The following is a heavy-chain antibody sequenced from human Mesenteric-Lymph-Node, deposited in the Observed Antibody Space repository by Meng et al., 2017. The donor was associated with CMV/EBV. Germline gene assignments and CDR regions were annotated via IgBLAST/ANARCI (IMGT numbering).Heavy chain of an antibody. J-gene: IGHJ4*02. D-gene: IGHD4-23*01. Sequence: QVHLQHWGAGLLKPSETLSLTCAVYGGSFSGYYWSWIRQPPGKGLEWIGEINHSGSTNYNPSLKSRVTISVDTSKNQFSLKLSSVTAADTAVYYCARHQRWLKSEGGFNYWGQGTLVTVSS. CDR2: INHSGST. CDR3: ARHQRWLKSEGGFNY. V-gene: IGHV4-34*01. CDR1: GGSFSGYY.